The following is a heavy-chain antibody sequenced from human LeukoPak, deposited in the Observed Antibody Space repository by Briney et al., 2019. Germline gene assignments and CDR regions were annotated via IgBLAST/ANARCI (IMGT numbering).Heavy chain of an antibody. V-gene: IGHV3-21*01. Sequence: KPGGSLRLSCVASGFTFSSYSMNWVRQAPGKGLEWVSSISGSSNYIYYADSVKGRFTISRDNAKNSLYLQMNSLRAEDTAVYYCARYSGYQTYYYYYGMDVWGQGTTVTVSS. CDR3: ARYSGYQTYYYYYGMDV. J-gene: IGHJ6*02. D-gene: IGHD5-12*01. CDR1: GFTFSSYS. CDR2: ISGSSNYI.